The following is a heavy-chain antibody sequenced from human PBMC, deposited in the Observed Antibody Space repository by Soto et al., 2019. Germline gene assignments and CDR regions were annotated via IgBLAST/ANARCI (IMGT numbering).Heavy chain of an antibody. D-gene: IGHD3-10*01. CDR2: IKQDGSEK. V-gene: IGHV3-7*03. CDR1: GITFSNYW. CDR3: ASRPSAVVYHGVFDY. Sequence: GVTLRLSCSASGITFSNYWMTWVRQAPGTGLEWVANIKQDGSEKYYVDSVKGRFTISRDNAKNSLFLQMNNLRAEDTAMYYCASRPSAVVYHGVFDYWGQGALVTVSS. J-gene: IGHJ4*02.